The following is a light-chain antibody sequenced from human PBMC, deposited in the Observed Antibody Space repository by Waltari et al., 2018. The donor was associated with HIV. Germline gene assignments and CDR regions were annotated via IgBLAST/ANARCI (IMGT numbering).Light chain of an antibody. J-gene: IGKJ2*01. V-gene: IGKV3-20*01. CDR2: GAS. Sequence: EIVLTQSPGTLSLSPGERATLSCRASQSVSSSYLAWYQQKPGQAPRLLIYGASNRATGIPDRFSGSGSGTDFTLTINRLEPEDFAVYYCQQYGSSPLTFGQ. CDR3: QQYGSSPLT. CDR1: QSVSSSY.